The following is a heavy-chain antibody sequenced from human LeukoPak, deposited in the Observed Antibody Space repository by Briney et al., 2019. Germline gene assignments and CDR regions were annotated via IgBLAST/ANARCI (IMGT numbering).Heavy chain of an antibody. Sequence: GASVKVSCKASGGTFNSYAISWVRQAPGQGLEWMGIINPSAGSTSYAQKFQGRVTMTRDTSTSTVYMELSSLRSEDTAVYYCARVYYFASSGYYFPPDYWGQGTLVTVSS. J-gene: IGHJ4*02. V-gene: IGHV1-46*02. D-gene: IGHD3-22*01. CDR3: ARVYYFASSGYYFPPDY. CDR2: INPSAGST. CDR1: GGTFNSYA.